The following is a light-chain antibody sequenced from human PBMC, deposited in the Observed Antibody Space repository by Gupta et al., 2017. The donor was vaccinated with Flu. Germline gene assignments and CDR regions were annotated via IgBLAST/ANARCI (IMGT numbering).Light chain of an antibody. CDR3: HLYNTWPPST. V-gene: IGKV3-15*01. J-gene: IGKJ3*01. CDR1: GSISTN. Sequence: ERATLSCRAIGSISTNIAWYQQKPGQAPRLLIYGASTRATGIPARFSGSGSGTDFTLTISSLQSDDFAVYYCHLYNTWPPSTFSPGTRVDVK. CDR2: GAS.